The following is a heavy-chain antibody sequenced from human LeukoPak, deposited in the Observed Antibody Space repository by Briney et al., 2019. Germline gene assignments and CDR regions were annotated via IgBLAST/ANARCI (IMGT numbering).Heavy chain of an antibody. V-gene: IGHV4-38-2*01. CDR1: GYSISSGYY. D-gene: IGHD3-3*01. Sequence: SETLSLTCAVSGYSISSGYYWGWIRQPPGKGLEWIGSIYHSGSTYYNPSLKSRVTISVDTSKNQFSLKLSSVTAADTAVYYCARQDITMFGVVITAHFDYWGQGTLVTVSS. J-gene: IGHJ4*02. CDR3: ARQDITMFGVVITAHFDY. CDR2: IYHSGST.